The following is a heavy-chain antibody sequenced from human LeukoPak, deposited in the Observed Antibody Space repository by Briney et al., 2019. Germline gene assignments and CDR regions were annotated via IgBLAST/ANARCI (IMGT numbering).Heavy chain of an antibody. CDR2: INPNNGGT. D-gene: IGHD5-12*01. V-gene: IGHV1-2*02. Sequence: ASVKVSCKASGYTFTSYGISWVRQAPGQGLEWMGWINPNNGGTNYAQNFQGRVTMTRDTSISTAYMELSGLRSDDTAVYYCAIRTLGLLRKGGAMDVWGKGTTVTVSS. J-gene: IGHJ6*03. CDR1: GYTFTSYG. CDR3: AIRTLGLLRKGGAMDV.